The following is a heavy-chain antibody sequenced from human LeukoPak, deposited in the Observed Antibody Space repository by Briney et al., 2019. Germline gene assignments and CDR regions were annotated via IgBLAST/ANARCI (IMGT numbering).Heavy chain of an antibody. Sequence: SETLSLTCAVSGGSISSGGYSWSWIRQPPGKGLEWIGYIYHSGSTYYNPSLKSRVTISVDRSKNQFSLKLSSVTAADTAVYYCARGIQLWNFDYWGQGTLVTVSS. CDR1: GGSISSGGYS. D-gene: IGHD5-18*01. J-gene: IGHJ4*02. V-gene: IGHV4-30-2*01. CDR3: ARGIQLWNFDY. CDR2: IYHSGST.